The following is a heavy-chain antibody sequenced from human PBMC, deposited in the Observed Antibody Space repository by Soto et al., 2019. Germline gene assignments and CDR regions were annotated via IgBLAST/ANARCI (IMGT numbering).Heavy chain of an antibody. CDR1: GGSISSDDYY. CDR2: IHSSGSI. Sequence: PSETLSLTCTVSGGSISSDDYYWSCIRQAPGRGLEWIGYIHSSGSIYYNPSLKSRATMSIDTAGNQFSLKVSSVTVADTAVYYCARDLDGLHDDTSGPFPRPGWGQGTLVTVSS. J-gene: IGHJ1*01. D-gene: IGHD3-22*01. CDR3: ARDLDGLHDDTSGPFPRPG. V-gene: IGHV4-30-4*01.